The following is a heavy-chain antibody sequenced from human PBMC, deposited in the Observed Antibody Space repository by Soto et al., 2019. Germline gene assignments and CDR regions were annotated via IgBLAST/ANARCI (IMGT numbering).Heavy chain of an antibody. J-gene: IGHJ3*02. CDR3: ARSQVVVAIDAFDI. D-gene: IGHD3-22*01. Sequence: TLSITCTVSGGSISSVGSSWSWIRQHPGNGLEWIGYIYYSGSTYYNPSLKSRVTISVDTSKNQFSLKLSSVTAADTAVYYCARSQVVVAIDAFDIWGQGTMVTVSS. CDR2: IYYSGST. V-gene: IGHV4-31*03. CDR1: GGSISSVGSS.